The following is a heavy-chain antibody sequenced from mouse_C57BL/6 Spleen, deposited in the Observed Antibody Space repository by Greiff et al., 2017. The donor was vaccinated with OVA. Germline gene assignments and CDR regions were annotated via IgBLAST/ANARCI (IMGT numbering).Heavy chain of an antibody. J-gene: IGHJ2*01. CDR2: INPNNGGT. V-gene: IGHV1-26*01. CDR1: GYTFTDYY. D-gene: IGHD3-3*01. CDR3: ARQGQVDY. Sequence: EVQLQQSGPELVKPGASVKISCKASGYTFTDYYMNWVKQSHGKSLEWIGDINPNNGGTSYNQKFKGKATLTVDKSSSTAYMELRSLTSEDSAVYYCARQGQVDYWGQGTTRTVSS.